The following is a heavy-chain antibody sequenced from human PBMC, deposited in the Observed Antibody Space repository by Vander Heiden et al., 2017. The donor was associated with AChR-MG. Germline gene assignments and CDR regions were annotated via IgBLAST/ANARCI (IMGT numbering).Heavy chain of an antibody. CDR2: IKQDGSEK. D-gene: IGHD3-16*01. V-gene: IGHV3-7*01. CDR3: ARTRFGGVSRYFDL. CDR1: GFTFGSYW. J-gene: IGHJ2*01. Sequence: EVQLVESGGGLVQPGGSLRLSCAASGFTFGSYWMSWVRQAPGKGLEWVANIKQDGSEKYYVDSVKGRFTISRDNAKNSLYLQMNSLRAEDTAVYYCARTRFGGVSRYFDLWGRGTLVTVSS.